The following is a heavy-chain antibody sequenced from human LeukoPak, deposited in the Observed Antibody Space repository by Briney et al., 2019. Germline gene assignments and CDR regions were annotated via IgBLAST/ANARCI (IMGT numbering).Heavy chain of an antibody. V-gene: IGHV3-23*01. J-gene: IGHJ4*02. CDR3: ARASWFSDPDAVR. CDR1: GISFRNYA. Sequence: PGGSLRLSCAASGISFRNYAMSWVRQAPARGPEWVSSLRGNDETFYADSVKGRFTLSRDDSRNTVYLQLNNLRVEDTAIYYCARASWFSDPDAVRWGQGTQVTVSS. D-gene: IGHD3-10*01. CDR2: LRGNDET.